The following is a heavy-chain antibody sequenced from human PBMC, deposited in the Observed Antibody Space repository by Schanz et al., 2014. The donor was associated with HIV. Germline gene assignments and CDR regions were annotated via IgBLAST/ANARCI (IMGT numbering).Heavy chain of an antibody. Sequence: VQLVQSGGGVVQPGRSLRLSCATSGFTFSSYAMNALSWVRQAPGRGLEWVSDIRGGAGGTYYADSVKGRFTISRDNSKSTLYLQMNRLRAEDTAVYYCVGHGSSSSWGQGTMVTVSS. CDR2: IRGGAGGT. J-gene: IGHJ3*01. V-gene: IGHV3-23*04. D-gene: IGHD6-6*01. CDR1: GFTFSSYA. CDR3: VGHGSSSS.